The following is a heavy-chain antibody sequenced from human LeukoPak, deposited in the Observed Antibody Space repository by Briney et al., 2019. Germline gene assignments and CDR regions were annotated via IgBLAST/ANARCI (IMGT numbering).Heavy chain of an antibody. CDR2: ISAYNGNT. Sequence: ASVKVSCKASGYTFTSYGISWVRQAPGQGLEWMGWISAYNGNTNYAQKLQGRVTMTTDTSTSTAYMELRSLRSDDTAVYYCARANRGILLWFGGGTFDIWGQGTMVTVSS. V-gene: IGHV1-18*01. J-gene: IGHJ3*02. CDR3: ARANRGILLWFGGGTFDI. CDR1: GYTFTSYG. D-gene: IGHD3-10*01.